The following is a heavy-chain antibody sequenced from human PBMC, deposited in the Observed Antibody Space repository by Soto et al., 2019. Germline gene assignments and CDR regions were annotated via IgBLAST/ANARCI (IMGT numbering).Heavy chain of an antibody. Sequence: GASVKVSCKASGYTFTSYYMHWVRQAPGQGLEWMGRINPNSGSTNYAQKFQGWVTMTRDTSISTAYMELSRLRSDDTAVYYCARDSGGIHYYDSSGPDYWGQGTLVPSPQ. J-gene: IGHJ4*02. V-gene: IGHV1-2*04. CDR1: GYTFTSYY. D-gene: IGHD3-22*01. CDR3: ARDSGGIHYYDSSGPDY. CDR2: INPNSGST.